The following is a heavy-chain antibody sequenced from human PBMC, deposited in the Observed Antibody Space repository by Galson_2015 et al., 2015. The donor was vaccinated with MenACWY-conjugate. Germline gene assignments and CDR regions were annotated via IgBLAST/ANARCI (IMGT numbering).Heavy chain of an antibody. CDR3: ARARSNGGNFDY. V-gene: IGHV4-59*01. CDR2: IYYSGST. Sequence: ETLSLTCPVSGGSISSYYWRWIRQPPGKGLEWIGYIYYSGSTNYNPSLKSRVALSLDTSKKQFSLKLSSVTAADTAVYYCARARSNGGNFDYWGQGTLVTVSS. J-gene: IGHJ4*02. CDR1: GGSISSYY. D-gene: IGHD4-23*01.